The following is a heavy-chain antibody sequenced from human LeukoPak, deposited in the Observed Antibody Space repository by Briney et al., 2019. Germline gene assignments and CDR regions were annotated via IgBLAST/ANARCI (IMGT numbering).Heavy chain of an antibody. CDR3: ARDGYCSSTSCSGVPKI. V-gene: IGHV1-2*02. D-gene: IGHD2-2*03. J-gene: IGHJ4*02. CDR1: GYTFTGYY. Sequence: ASVKVSCKASGYTFTGYYMHWVRQAPGQGLEWMGWINPNSGGTNYAQNLQGRVTMTRDTSISTAYMELSRLRSDGTAVYYCARDGYCSSTSCSGVPKIWGQGTLVTVSS. CDR2: INPNSGGT.